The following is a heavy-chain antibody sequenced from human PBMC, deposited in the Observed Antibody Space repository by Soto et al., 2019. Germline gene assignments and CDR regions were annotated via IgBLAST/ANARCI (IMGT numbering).Heavy chain of an antibody. J-gene: IGHJ4*02. CDR1: GGSVSSSLYY. V-gene: IGHV4-39*01. D-gene: IGHD6-19*01. CDR3: VSSEYSSGFGY. Sequence: QLQLQESGPGLVKPSETLSLTCLVSGGSVSSSLYYWGLIRQPPGKGLEWIASIYYSRTAYHNPSLKSRVTISVDTSRNQFSLKLTSVTAADTAVYFCVSSEYSSGFGYWGQGTLVTVSS. CDR2: IYYSRTA.